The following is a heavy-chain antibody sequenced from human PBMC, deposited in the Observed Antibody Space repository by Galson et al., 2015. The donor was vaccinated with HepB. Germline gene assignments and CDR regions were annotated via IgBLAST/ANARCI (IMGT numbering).Heavy chain of an antibody. V-gene: IGHV3-23*01. CDR2: ISDSGATT. CDR3: AKDRVGTTPYYFDY. J-gene: IGHJ4*02. Sequence: SLRLSCAASGFTFSTYAMSWVRQAPGKGLEWVSGISDSGATTYYADPVRGRFTISRDNSKNTLYLQMNSLRAEDTAVYYCAKDRVGTTPYYFDYWGQGTLVTVSS. CDR1: GFTFSTYA. D-gene: IGHD1-26*01.